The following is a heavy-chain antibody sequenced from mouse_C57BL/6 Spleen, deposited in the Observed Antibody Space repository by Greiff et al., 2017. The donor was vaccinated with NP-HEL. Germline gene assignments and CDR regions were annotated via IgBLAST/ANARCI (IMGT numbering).Heavy chain of an antibody. CDR1: GFTFSSYG. Sequence: HLVESGGDLVKPGGSLKLSCAASGFTFSSYGMSLVRQTPDKRLEWVATISSGGSYTYYPDSVKGRFTISRDNTKNTLYLQMSSLKSEDTAMYYCARQGSYYSNYVGNYFDYWGQGTTLTVSS. CDR2: ISSGGSYT. CDR3: ARQGSYYSNYVGNYFDY. D-gene: IGHD2-5*01. V-gene: IGHV5-6*01. J-gene: IGHJ2*01.